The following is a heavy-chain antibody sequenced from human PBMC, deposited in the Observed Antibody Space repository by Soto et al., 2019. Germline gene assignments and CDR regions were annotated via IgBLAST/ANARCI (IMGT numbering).Heavy chain of an antibody. CDR3: ATLSGYYDNSGYYY. J-gene: IGHJ4*02. D-gene: IGHD3-22*01. CDR1: GGSISSGGYY. CDR2: IYYSGST. V-gene: IGHV4-31*03. Sequence: SETLSLTCTVSGGSISSGGYYWSWIRQHPGKGLEWIGYIYYSGSTYYNPSLKSRVTISVDTSKNQFSLKLSSVTAADTAVYYCATLSGYYDNSGYYYWGQGTLVTVSS.